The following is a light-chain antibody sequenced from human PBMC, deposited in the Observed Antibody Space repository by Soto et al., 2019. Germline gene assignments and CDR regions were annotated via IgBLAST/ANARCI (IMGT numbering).Light chain of an antibody. Sequence: QSVLTQPASVSGSPGQSITISCTGTSSDVGGYNYVSWYQQHPGKAPKLMIYDVRNRPSGVSNRFSGSKSGNTASLTISGLQAEDEADYYCSSYTSSSTRVFVGGTKLTVL. CDR2: DVR. CDR3: SSYTSSSTRV. J-gene: IGLJ2*01. CDR1: SSDVGGYNY. V-gene: IGLV2-14*01.